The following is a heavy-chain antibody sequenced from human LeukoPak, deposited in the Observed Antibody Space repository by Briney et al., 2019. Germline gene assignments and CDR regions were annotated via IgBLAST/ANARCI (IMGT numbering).Heavy chain of an antibody. CDR1: GFTFSSYS. Sequence: GGSLRLSCAASGFTFSSYSMSWVRQAPGKGLEWVSSISSSSSYIYQADSVKGRFTISRDNAKNSLYLQVNSLRAEDTAVYYCARVKEASAFDIWGQGTMVTVSS. V-gene: IGHV3-21*01. CDR3: ARVKEASAFDI. J-gene: IGHJ3*02. CDR2: ISSSSSYI. D-gene: IGHD5-12*01.